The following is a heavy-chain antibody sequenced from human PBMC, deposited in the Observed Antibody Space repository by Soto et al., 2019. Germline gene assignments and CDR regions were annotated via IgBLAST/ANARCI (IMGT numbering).Heavy chain of an antibody. CDR2: IYSGGST. V-gene: IGHV3-53*01. CDR1: GFTVSSNY. Sequence: EVQLVESGGGLIQPGGSLRLSCEASGFTVSSNYMSWVRQAPGKGLEWVSVIYSGGSTYYADSVKGTFTISRDNSKNTLYLQMNSLRAEDTDVYYCARDRVESCYPGYSRHWGQGTLVIVSS. CDR3: ARDRVESCYPGYSRH. J-gene: IGHJ1*01. D-gene: IGHD5-12*01.